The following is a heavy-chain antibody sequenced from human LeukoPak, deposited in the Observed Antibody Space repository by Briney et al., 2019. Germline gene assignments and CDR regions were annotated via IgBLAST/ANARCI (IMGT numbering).Heavy chain of an antibody. CDR3: ARGGGYCSSTSCYRY. CDR2: IKQDGSEK. CDR1: GFTCSSYW. D-gene: IGHD2-2*01. Sequence: GSLRLSCAASGFTCSSYWMSWVRQAPGKGLGWVANIKQDGSEKYYVDSVKGRFTISRDNAKNSLYLQMNSLRAEDSAVYYCARGGGYCSSTSCYRYWGQGTLVTVSS. V-gene: IGHV3-7*01. J-gene: IGHJ4*02.